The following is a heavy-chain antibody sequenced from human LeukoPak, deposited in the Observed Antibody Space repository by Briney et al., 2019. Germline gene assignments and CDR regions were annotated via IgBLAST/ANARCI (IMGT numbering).Heavy chain of an antibody. CDR3: AKDPPPHYRLQENYFDY. V-gene: IGHV3-23*01. Sequence: SGGSLRLSCAASGFTFSSYAMSWVRQAPGKGLEWVSAISGSGGSTYYADSVKGRFTISRDNSKNTLYLQMNSLRAEDTAVYYCAKDPPPHYRLQENYFDYWGQGTLVTVSS. D-gene: IGHD4-11*01. CDR2: ISGSGGST. CDR1: GFTFSSYA. J-gene: IGHJ4*02.